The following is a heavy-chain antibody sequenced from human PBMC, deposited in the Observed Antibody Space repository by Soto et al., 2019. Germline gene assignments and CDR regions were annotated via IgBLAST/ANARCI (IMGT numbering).Heavy chain of an antibody. CDR3: ARDRAKWKDYYYDGMDV. CDR1: GGSISSGDDF. Sequence: QVQLQESGPGLVKPSQTLSLTCTVSGGSISSGDDFWTWIRQPPGKGLEWIGYIYYSGSTYYNPSLKSRLTMSVDTSKNQFSLKLSSVTAADTAVYYCARDRAKWKDYYYDGMDVWGQGTTVTVSS. CDR2: IYYSGST. V-gene: IGHV4-30-4*01. J-gene: IGHJ6*02. D-gene: IGHD1-20*01.